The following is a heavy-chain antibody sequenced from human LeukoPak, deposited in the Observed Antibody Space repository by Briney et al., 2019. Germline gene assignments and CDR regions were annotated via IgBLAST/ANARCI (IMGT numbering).Heavy chain of an antibody. D-gene: IGHD6-19*01. CDR2: IYHSGST. Sequence: PSETLSLTCAVSGGSISSSNWWSWVRQPPGKGLEWIGEIYHSGSTNYNPSLKSRVTISVGKSKNQFSLKLSSVTAADTAVYYCARTQWRREYYFDYWGQGTLVTVSS. CDR1: GGSISSSNW. CDR3: ARTQWRREYYFDY. V-gene: IGHV4-4*02. J-gene: IGHJ4*02.